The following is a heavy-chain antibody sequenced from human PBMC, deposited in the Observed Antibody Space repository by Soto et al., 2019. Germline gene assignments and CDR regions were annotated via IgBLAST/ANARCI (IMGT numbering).Heavy chain of an antibody. CDR3: AKGSASSRHYYFDY. J-gene: IGHJ4*02. V-gene: IGHV3-23*01. D-gene: IGHD2-2*01. Sequence: GGSLRLSCAASEFTFSSYAMSWVRQAPGKGLEWVSAITGSGGDTYHADSVKGRFTISRDNPKNTLYLQMNSLRAEDTAVYYCAKGSASSRHYYFDYWGQGTLVTVSS. CDR1: EFTFSSYA. CDR2: ITGSGGDT.